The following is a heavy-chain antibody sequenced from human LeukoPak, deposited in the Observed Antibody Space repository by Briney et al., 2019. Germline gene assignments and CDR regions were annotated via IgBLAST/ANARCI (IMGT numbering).Heavy chain of an antibody. CDR2: IKSDGSEM. J-gene: IGHJ4*02. Sequence: PGGSLRLSCTASGFTFSNYWMSWVRQAPGKGLEWAANIKSDGSEMYYVDSVKGRFSISRDDAKNSLYLQMNSLRAEDTAVYYCVRDYDFWSGYFDYWGQGTLVTVSP. CDR3: VRDYDFWSGYFDY. CDR1: GFTFSNYW. V-gene: IGHV3-7*05. D-gene: IGHD3-3*01.